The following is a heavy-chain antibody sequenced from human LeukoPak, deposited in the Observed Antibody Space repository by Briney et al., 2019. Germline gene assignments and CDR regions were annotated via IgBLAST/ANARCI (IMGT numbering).Heavy chain of an antibody. J-gene: IGHJ4*02. CDR3: GRNAAYCLDY. V-gene: IGHV4-34*01. CDR2: INHSGST. Sequence: SETLSLTCAVYGGSFSGYYWSWIRQPPGKGLEWIGEINHSGSTNYNPSLKSRVTISVDTSKNQFSLKLSSVTAADTAIYYCGRNAAYCLDYWGQGSLVTVSS. CDR1: GGSFSGYY. D-gene: IGHD1-26*01.